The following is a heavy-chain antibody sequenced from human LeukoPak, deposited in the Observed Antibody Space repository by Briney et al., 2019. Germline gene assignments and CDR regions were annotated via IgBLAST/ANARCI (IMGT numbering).Heavy chain of an antibody. V-gene: IGHV4-34*01. CDR1: GGSFSGYY. CDR2: INHSGST. Sequence: PSETLSLTCAVYGGSFSGYYWSWIRQPPGKGLEWIGEINHSGSTNYNPSLKSRVTISVDTSKNQFSLKLSPVTAADTAVYYCARGDSFYDSSGLGYWGQGTLVTVSS. CDR3: ARGDSFYDSSGLGY. D-gene: IGHD3-22*01. J-gene: IGHJ4*02.